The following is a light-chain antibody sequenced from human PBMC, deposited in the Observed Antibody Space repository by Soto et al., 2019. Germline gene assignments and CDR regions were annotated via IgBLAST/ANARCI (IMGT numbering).Light chain of an antibody. Sequence: IMLTQSPGTLSLSTGETATLSCRASQTVNSDHLAWFQQRPGQAPRLLIFATSRRATDIPDRFSGSGSGTDFTLAIRRLEPEDFAVYYCHQFGYSPRTFGQGTKVDIK. CDR3: HQFGYSPRT. J-gene: IGKJ1*01. CDR2: ATS. V-gene: IGKV3-20*01. CDR1: QTVNSDH.